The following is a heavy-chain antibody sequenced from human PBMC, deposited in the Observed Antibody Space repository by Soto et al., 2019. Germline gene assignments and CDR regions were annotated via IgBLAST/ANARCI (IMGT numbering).Heavy chain of an antibody. J-gene: IGHJ4*02. CDR2: ISSSSSTM. CDR3: ARGLYYYDSSGYWGY. Sequence: PGGSLRLSCAASGFTFSSYSMNWVRQAPGKGLEWVSYISSSSSTMYYADSVKGRFTISRDNAKNSLYLQMNSLRDEDTAVYYCARGLYYYDSSGYWGYWGQGTLVTVSS. V-gene: IGHV3-48*02. D-gene: IGHD3-22*01. CDR1: GFTFSSYS.